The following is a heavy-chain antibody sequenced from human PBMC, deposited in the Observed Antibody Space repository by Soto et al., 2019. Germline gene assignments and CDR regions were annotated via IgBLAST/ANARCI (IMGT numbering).Heavy chain of an antibody. J-gene: IGHJ4*02. Sequence: GGSLRLSCAASGFSFSDHAMHWVRRAPGKGPEWVALVAHDGTSKYYAGSVKGRFTISSDKSSNTLFLQMDSLDTEDTAVYYCARGSSITGIVAEIDIRGRGTLVTVSS. CDR2: VAHDGTSK. D-gene: IGHD1-20*01. CDR1: GFSFSDHA. CDR3: ARGSSITGIVAEIDI. V-gene: IGHV3-30-3*01.